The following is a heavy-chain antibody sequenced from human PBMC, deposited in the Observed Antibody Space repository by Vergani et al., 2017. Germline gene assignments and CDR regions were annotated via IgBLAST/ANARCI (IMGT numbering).Heavy chain of an antibody. Sequence: QVQLQESGPGLVKPSETLSLTCAVSGYSISSGYYWGWIRQPPGKGLEWIGSIYHSGGTYYNPSLKSRVTISVDTSKNQFSLKLSSVTAADTAVYYCARQGIYDILTGCFDYWGQGTLVTVSS. CDR1: GYSISSGYY. D-gene: IGHD3-9*01. CDR2: IYHSGGT. J-gene: IGHJ4*02. CDR3: ARQGIYDILTGCFDY. V-gene: IGHV4-38-2*01.